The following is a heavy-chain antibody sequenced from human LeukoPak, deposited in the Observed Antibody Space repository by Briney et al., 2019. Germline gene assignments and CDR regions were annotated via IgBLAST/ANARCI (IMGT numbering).Heavy chain of an antibody. Sequence: SETLSLTCTVSGGSISSYYWSWIRQPPGKGLEWIGCIYYSGYTNYKSSLKSRVTISVDTSKNQFSLKLSSVTAADTAVYYCARTTMVRGTYYMDVWGKGTTVTVSS. D-gene: IGHD3-10*01. J-gene: IGHJ6*03. V-gene: IGHV4-59*01. CDR2: IYYSGYT. CDR3: ARTTMVRGTYYMDV. CDR1: GGSISSYY.